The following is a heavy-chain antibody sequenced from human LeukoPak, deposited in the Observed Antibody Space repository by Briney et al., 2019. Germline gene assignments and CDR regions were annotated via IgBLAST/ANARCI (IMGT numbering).Heavy chain of an antibody. CDR3: ASSLAVAGTSQIAY. D-gene: IGHD6-19*01. J-gene: IGHJ4*02. CDR1: GGSIRSSSYF. V-gene: IGHV4-39*01. CDR2: IYYSGST. Sequence: SETLSLTYTVSGGSIRSSSYFCGWIRQPPGEGLEWIGSIYYSGSTYYHPSLKNRVTISVHTPMNPFSLHLSSVPAAGTSVYYCASSLAVAGTSQIAYWGQGTLVTVSS.